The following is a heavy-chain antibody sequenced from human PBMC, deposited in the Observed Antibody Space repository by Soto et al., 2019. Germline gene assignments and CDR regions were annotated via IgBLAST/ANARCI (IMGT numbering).Heavy chain of an antibody. CDR2: ISGSGDST. CDR3: ARRTSGWYLDY. Sequence: EVQLLESGGGLVQPGGSLRLSCAASGFTFSSYAMSWVRPAPGKGLEWVSVISGSGDSTYYADSVKGRFTISRDNSKNTLYLQMNSLRAEDTAVYYCARRTSGWYLDYWGQGTLVTVSS. J-gene: IGHJ4*02. D-gene: IGHD6-19*01. V-gene: IGHV3-23*01. CDR1: GFTFSSYA.